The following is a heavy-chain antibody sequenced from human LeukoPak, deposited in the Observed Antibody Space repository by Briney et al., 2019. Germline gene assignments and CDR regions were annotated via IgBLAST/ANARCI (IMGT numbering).Heavy chain of an antibody. CDR3: AKRPRDGYTVYYFDY. J-gene: IGHJ4*02. Sequence: GGSLRLSCAASGFTLSSYAMTWVRQAPGRGLEWVSSISGSGHSTYYADSVKGRFTISRDNSKNTLYLQMNSLRAEDTAVYYCAKRPRDGYTVYYFDYWGQGTLVTVSS. CDR1: GFTLSSYA. CDR2: ISGSGHST. V-gene: IGHV3-23*01. D-gene: IGHD5-24*01.